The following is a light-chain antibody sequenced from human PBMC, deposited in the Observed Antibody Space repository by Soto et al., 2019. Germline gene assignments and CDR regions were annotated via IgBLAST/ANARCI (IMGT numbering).Light chain of an antibody. V-gene: IGKV4-1*01. CDR2: WAS. CDR3: QQYYSPPFT. Sequence: DIVMTQSPDSLAVSLGERATINCKSSQSVLYTANNNNYLAWYQQKPGQPPKLLIYWASNRESGVPDRFSGSGSRTDVTLTISSLQAEDVAVYYCQQYYSPPFTFGPGTKVYIK. CDR1: QSVLYTANNNNY. J-gene: IGKJ3*01.